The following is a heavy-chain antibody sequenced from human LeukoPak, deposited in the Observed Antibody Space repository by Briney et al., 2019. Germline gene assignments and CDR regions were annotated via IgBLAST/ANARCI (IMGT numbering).Heavy chain of an antibody. Sequence: GASVKVSCKASGYTFTGYYMHWVRQAPGQGLEWMGWINPNSGGTNYAQKFQGRVTMTRDTSISTAYMELSRLRSDDTAVYYCARVSVPSCYYWYYHGMDGWGQGTTVTVSP. D-gene: IGHD3-10*01. CDR1: GYTFTGYY. J-gene: IGHJ6*01. CDR2: INPNSGGT. CDR3: ARVSVPSCYYWYYHGMDG. V-gene: IGHV1-2*02.